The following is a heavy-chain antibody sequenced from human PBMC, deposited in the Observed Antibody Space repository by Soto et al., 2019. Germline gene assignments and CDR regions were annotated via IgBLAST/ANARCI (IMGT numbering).Heavy chain of an antibody. D-gene: IGHD3-3*01. Sequence: GGSLRLSCKASGFSFSDYAMTWVRQAPGKGLEWVSVISGSGDNTFYAASVKGRFAISRDNSKNVLYLQMNSLSADDAAVYFCAKVRAITVYGAHSFFDYWGLGTLVTVSS. V-gene: IGHV3-23*01. CDR3: AKVRAITVYGAHSFFDY. CDR1: GFSFSDYA. CDR2: ISGSGDNT. J-gene: IGHJ4*03.